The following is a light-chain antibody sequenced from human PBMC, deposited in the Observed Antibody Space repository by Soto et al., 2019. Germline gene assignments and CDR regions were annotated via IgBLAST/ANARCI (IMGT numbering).Light chain of an antibody. V-gene: IGLV2-14*01. Sequence: QSALTQPASVSGSPGQSITISCTGTSSDVGGYNYVSWYQQHPGKAPKLMIYEVSNRPSGVSNRFSGSTSGNTASLTISGLQAEDEADYYCSSYISSSTRVFGGGTKLTVL. CDR1: SSDVGGYNY. CDR3: SSYISSSTRV. J-gene: IGLJ2*01. CDR2: EVS.